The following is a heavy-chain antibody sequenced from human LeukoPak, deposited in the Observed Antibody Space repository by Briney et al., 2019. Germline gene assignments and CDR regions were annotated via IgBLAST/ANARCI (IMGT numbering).Heavy chain of an antibody. J-gene: IGHJ5*02. CDR1: GGSFSSSY. D-gene: IGHD3-3*01. V-gene: IGHV4-34*01. Sequence: SETLSPTCAVYGGSFSSSYWSWIRQPPGKGLEWIGEINHSGSTNYNPSLKSRVTISVDTSKNQFSLKLSSVTAADTAVYYCARGPRQITIFGVVISPYNWFDPWGQGTLVTVSS. CDR2: INHSGST. CDR3: ARGPRQITIFGVVISPYNWFDP.